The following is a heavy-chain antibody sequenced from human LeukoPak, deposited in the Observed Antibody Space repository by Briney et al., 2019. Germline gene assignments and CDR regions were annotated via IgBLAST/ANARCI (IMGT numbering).Heavy chain of an antibody. CDR2: IIPIFGTA. V-gene: IGHV1-69*13. D-gene: IGHD1/OR15-1a*01. CDR1: GGTFSSYA. Sequence: SVKVSCKASGGTFSSYAISWVRQAPGQGLEWMGGIIPIFGTANYAQKFQGRVTITADESTSTAYMELSSLRSEDTAVYYCARAKLEHLGPHYYGMDVWGQGTAVTVSS. J-gene: IGHJ6*02. CDR3: ARAKLEHLGPHYYGMDV.